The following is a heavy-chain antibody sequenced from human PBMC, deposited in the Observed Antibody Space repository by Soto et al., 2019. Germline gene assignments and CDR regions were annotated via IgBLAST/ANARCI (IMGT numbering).Heavy chain of an antibody. CDR2: TRDKPNNFAA. D-gene: IGHD1-26*01. CDR1: GFAFDDYY. Sequence: EGQLVQSGGGLGQPGGSLRLSCTASGFAFDDYYMDWVRQVPGKGLEWIGRTRDKPNNFAAEDVASVKGRFTISRDASKASTYLQMNTVKPGHTAVYYCTRGTGGSYDYWGQGALVIVSS. CDR3: TRGTGGSYDY. J-gene: IGHJ4*02. V-gene: IGHV3-72*01.